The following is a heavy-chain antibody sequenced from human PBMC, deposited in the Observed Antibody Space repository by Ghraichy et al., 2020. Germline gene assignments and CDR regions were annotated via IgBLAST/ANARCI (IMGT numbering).Heavy chain of an antibody. J-gene: IGHJ5*02. CDR3: ARAQGIAAAGSADWFDP. V-gene: IGHV4-38-2*02. D-gene: IGHD6-13*01. CDR1: GYSISSGYY. Sequence: SETLSLTCTVSGYSISSGYYWGWIRQPPGKGLEWIGSIYHSGSTYYNPSLKSRVTISVDTSKNQFSLKLSSVTAADTAVYYCARAQGIAAAGSADWFDPWGQGTLVTVSS. CDR2: IYHSGST.